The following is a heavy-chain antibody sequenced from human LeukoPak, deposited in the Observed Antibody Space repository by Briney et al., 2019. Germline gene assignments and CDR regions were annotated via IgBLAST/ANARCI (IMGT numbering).Heavy chain of an antibody. D-gene: IGHD2-8*01. CDR1: GFTFSSYW. Sequence: GGSLRLSCAASGFTFSSYWMNWVRQAPGKGLEWVSSISSSSSYIYYADSVKGRFTISRHNAKNSLYLQMNSLSAEDTALYYCARNMLGYNYHYMDVWGKGTTVTVSS. CDR2: ISSSSSYI. V-gene: IGHV3-21*01. J-gene: IGHJ6*03. CDR3: ARNMLGYNYHYMDV.